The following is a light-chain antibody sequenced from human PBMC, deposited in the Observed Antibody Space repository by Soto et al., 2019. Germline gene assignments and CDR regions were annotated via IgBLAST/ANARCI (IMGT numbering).Light chain of an antibody. J-gene: IGKJ5*01. V-gene: IGKV1-9*01. Sequence: IQLPQSPYSLSASVGDRVTITCRASQGISSYLAWYQQKPGKAPKLLIYAASTLQSGVPSRFSGSGSGTDFTLTISSLQPEDFATYYCQQLNSYLLTFCHGRRLAIK. CDR2: AAS. CDR3: QQLNSYLLT. CDR1: QGISSY.